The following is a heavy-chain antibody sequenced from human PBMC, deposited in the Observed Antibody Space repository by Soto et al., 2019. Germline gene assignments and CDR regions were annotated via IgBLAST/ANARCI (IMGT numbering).Heavy chain of an antibody. CDR3: ARGVYCSSTSCYTGPLDY. Sequence: ASVKVSCKASGYTFTSYAMHWVRQAPGQRLEWMGWSNAGNGNTKYSQEFQGRVTITRDTSASTAYMELSSLRSEDMAVYYCARGVYCSSTSCYTGPLDYWGQGTLGTVSS. J-gene: IGHJ4*02. CDR1: GYTFTSYA. D-gene: IGHD2-2*02. V-gene: IGHV1-3*02. CDR2: SNAGNGNT.